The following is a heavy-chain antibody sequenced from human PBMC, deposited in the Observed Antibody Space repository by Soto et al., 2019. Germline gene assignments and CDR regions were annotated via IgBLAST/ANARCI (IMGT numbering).Heavy chain of an antibody. Sequence: PGESLKISFKDSGYRFSSYWIGWVRQKPLKVLEWMGIISPDDSETKYSPSFKGQVIISVDRSINTVSLHWSSLKASDSAMYYCARASPGGSQGYQPDIWGQGTMVPVSS. CDR3: ARASPGGSQGYQPDI. D-gene: IGHD2-2*01. CDR1: GYRFSSYW. CDR2: ISPDDSET. V-gene: IGHV5-51*01. J-gene: IGHJ4*02.